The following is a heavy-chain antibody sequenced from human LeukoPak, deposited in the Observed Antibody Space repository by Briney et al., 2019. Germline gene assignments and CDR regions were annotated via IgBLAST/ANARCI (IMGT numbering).Heavy chain of an antibody. CDR1: GYTFTSYY. J-gene: IGHJ4*02. D-gene: IGHD3-9*01. CDR3: AVLTDTYYDILTGYSGADY. Sequence: ASVKVSCKASGYTFTSYYIHWVRQAPGQGLEWMGVINPSGGSMTYAREFQGRVTMTRDTSTSAVYMDLSSLRSEDTAMYYCAVLTDTYYDILTGYSGADYWGQGTLVTVSS. V-gene: IGHV1-46*03. CDR2: INPSGGSM.